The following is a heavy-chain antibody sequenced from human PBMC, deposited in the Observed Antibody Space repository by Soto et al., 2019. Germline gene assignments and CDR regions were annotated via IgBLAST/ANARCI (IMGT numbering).Heavy chain of an antibody. Sequence: QVQLVQSGAEVKKPGSSVKVSCQASGGSFSDYAISWVRQAPGQGLEWMGGIIPMLGIADNAQKFQGRVIITADEDTSTVYMELSSLRSEDTAVYYCARDGDYYDSSGFQRDYHYYGMDVWGQGTTVTGAS. CDR3: ARDGDYYDSSGFQRDYHYYGMDV. V-gene: IGHV1-69*01. CDR1: GGSFSDYA. J-gene: IGHJ6*02. CDR2: IIPMLGIA. D-gene: IGHD3-22*01.